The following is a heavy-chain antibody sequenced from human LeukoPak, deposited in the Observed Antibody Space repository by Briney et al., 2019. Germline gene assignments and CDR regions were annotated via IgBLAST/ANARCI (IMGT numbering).Heavy chain of an antibody. Sequence: SETLSLTCTVSGYSISSGYYWGWIRQPPGKGLEWIGSIYHSGSTYYNPSLKSRVTISVDTSKNQFSLKLSSVTAADTAVYYCARGTLLGSSSSLLSDYWGQGTLVTVSS. V-gene: IGHV4-38-2*02. D-gene: IGHD6-13*01. CDR1: GYSISSGYY. CDR3: ARGTLLGSSSSLLSDY. CDR2: IYHSGST. J-gene: IGHJ4*02.